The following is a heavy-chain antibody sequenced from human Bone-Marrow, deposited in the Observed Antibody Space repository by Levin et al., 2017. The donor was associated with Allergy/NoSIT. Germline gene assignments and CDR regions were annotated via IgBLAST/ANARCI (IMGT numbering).Heavy chain of an antibody. Sequence: ASVKVSCKASGYTFSTSAISWVRQAPGQGLEWMGWISGYNGNTNYAQKLQGRVTLTTDTSTSTAYMELRSLRSDDTAVYYCARVANHYYESRGYERYYWYLDLWGRGTLVTVSS. V-gene: IGHV1-18*01. J-gene: IGHJ2*01. CDR2: ISGYNGNT. CDR3: ARVANHYYESRGYERYYWYLDL. D-gene: IGHD3-22*01. CDR1: GYTFSTSA.